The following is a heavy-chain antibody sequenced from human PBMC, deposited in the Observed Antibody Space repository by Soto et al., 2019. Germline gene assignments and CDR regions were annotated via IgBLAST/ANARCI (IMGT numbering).Heavy chain of an antibody. CDR1: GDTFTSFT. Sequence: QVQLVQSGPEVKKPGSSVRVSCKASGDTFTSFTISWVRQAPGQGLEWMGGITPLFATPTYAQKFQGRVTISAEKSTNTTYMELSSLTSEETAVYFCATLTTFQIVEYGTLRYSGIDGWGLGTTVTV. V-gene: IGHV1-69*06. CDR3: ATLTTFQIVEYGTLRYSGIDG. CDR2: ITPLFATP. D-gene: IGHD4-17*01. J-gene: IGHJ6*01.